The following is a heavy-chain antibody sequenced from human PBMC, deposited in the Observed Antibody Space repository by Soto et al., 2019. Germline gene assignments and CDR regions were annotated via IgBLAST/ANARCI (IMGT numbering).Heavy chain of an antibody. CDR2: MNGESGYT. J-gene: IGHJ6*02. CDR1: GYTFTTHH. V-gene: IGHV1-3*01. Sequence: QEQLVQSGAEVKRPGASGKISCKASGYTFTTHHMHWVRQAPGQGLEWMGWMNGESGYTKYAQKFQGRITLTGNTSINTVSMEVSSLTNEDTAVYFCARSGATGYYSTHYYGMDVWGPGTTVTVSS. D-gene: IGHD3-9*01. CDR3: ARSGATGYYSTHYYGMDV.